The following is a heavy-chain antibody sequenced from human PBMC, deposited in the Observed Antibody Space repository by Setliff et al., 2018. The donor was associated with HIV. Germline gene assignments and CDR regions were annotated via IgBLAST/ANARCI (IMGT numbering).Heavy chain of an antibody. CDR3: ATFYKLSGTTSFDF. J-gene: IGHJ4*02. CDR1: GYTLSALS. V-gene: IGHV1-24*01. D-gene: IGHD1-7*01. Sequence: ASLKVSCKVSGYTLSALSIHWVRQCPGQGLEWMGGFHPEDGETVYSQKFQDRLTMTEDTSTGTAYMEVGSLTSDDTAVYFCATFYKLSGTTSFDFWGQGTLVTVSS. CDR2: FHPEDGET.